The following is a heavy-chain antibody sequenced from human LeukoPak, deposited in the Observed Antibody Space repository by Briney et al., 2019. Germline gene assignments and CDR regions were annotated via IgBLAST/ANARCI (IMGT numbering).Heavy chain of an antibody. D-gene: IGHD1-26*01. CDR3: ARHGVEATPDYYYMDV. CDR1: GGSISSSSYY. J-gene: IGHJ6*03. Sequence: PSETLSLTCTVSGGSISSSSYYWGWIRQPPGKGLEWIGSIYYSGSTYYNPSLKSRVTISVDTSKNQFSLKLSSVTAPDTAVYYCARHGVEATPDYYYMDVWGKGTTVTVSS. CDR2: IYYSGST. V-gene: IGHV4-39*01.